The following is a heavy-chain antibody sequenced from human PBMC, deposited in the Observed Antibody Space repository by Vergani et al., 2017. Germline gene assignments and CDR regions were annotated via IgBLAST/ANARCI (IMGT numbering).Heavy chain of an antibody. CDR1: GFTFDDYA. V-gene: IGHV3-9*03. D-gene: IGHD3-10*01. J-gene: IGHJ4*02. CDR2: ISWNSGSI. CDR3: ARSGSYIYYFDY. Sequence: VQLVESGGGLVKPGGSLRLSCAASGFTFDDYAMHWVRQAPGKGLEWVSGISWNSGSIGYADSVKGRFTISRDNAKNSLYLQMNSLRAEDMALYYCARSGSYIYYFDYWGQGTLVTVSS.